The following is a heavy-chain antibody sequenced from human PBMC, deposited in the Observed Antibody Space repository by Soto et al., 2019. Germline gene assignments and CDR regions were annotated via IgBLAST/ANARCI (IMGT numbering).Heavy chain of an antibody. J-gene: IGHJ6*02. V-gene: IGHV1-46*01. D-gene: IGHD3-3*01. CDR3: ARDYDAYSLDV. Sequence: GASVKVSCKASGYTFTSFYMHWVRQAPGQGLEWMGRINPSGGSTAYAQKFQGRVTMTRDTSTSTGYIEVSRLRSEDTAVYYCARDYDAYSLDVWGQGTTVTVSS. CDR1: GYTFTSFY. CDR2: INPSGGST.